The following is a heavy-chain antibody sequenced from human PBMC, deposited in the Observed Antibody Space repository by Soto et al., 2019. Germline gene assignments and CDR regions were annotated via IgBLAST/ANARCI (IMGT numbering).Heavy chain of an antibody. Sequence: PGGSLRLSCAASGFTFSSYAMHWVRQAPGKGLEWVAVISYDGSNKYYADSVKGRFTISRDNSKNTLYLQMNSLRAEDTAVYYCARGMVDLRYFDWLPIYWGQGTLVTVSS. D-gene: IGHD3-9*01. CDR3: ARGMVDLRYFDWLPIY. CDR1: GFTFSSYA. CDR2: ISYDGSNK. V-gene: IGHV3-30-3*01. J-gene: IGHJ4*02.